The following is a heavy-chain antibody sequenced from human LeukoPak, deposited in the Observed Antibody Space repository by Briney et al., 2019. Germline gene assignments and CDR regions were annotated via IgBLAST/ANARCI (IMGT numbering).Heavy chain of an antibody. CDR2: ISYDGSNK. CDR1: GFTFSSYA. CDR3: ARDRKIAAAGPDVFDY. Sequence: GGSLRLSCAASGFTFSSYAMHWVRQAPGKGLEWVAVISYDGSNKYYADSVKGRFTISRDNSKNTLYLQMNSLRAEDTAVYYCARDRKIAAAGPDVFDYWGQGTLVTVSS. D-gene: IGHD6-13*01. J-gene: IGHJ4*02. V-gene: IGHV3-30*04.